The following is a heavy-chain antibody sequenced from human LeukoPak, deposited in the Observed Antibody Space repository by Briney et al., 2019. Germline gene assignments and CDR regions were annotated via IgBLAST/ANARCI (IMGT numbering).Heavy chain of an antibody. CDR1: GYTFSDYQ. V-gene: IGHV1-2*06. Sequence: ASVKVSCKASGYTFSDYQINWVRQAPGQGLEWVGRINPDNGDRNFAQKFQGRVTMTRDTSTSTAYMELSSLRADDTAVYYCATSRGYFFRWFQHWGQGTLVTVSS. CDR2: INPDNGDR. CDR3: ATSRGYFFRWFQH. D-gene: IGHD3-22*01. J-gene: IGHJ1*01.